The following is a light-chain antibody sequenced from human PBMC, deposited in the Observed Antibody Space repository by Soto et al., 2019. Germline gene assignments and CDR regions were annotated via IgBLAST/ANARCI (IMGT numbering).Light chain of an antibody. V-gene: IGLV2-23*03. CDR1: SSDVESFNF. CDR2: EGT. CDR3: SSYAGSSTFDVI. J-gene: IGLJ2*01. Sequence: QSVLTQPASVSGSPGQSITISCTATSSDVESFNFVSWYQHHPDTAPKLMIYEGTKRPSGVSDRFSGSKSGSTASLTISGLQAEDEADYYCSSYAGSSTFDVIFGGGTKVTVL.